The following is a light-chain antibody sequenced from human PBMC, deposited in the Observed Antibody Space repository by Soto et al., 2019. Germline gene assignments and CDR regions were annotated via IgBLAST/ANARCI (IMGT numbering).Light chain of an antibody. CDR2: DAS. CDR1: QNIFTY. J-gene: IGKJ1*01. V-gene: IGKV1-5*01. CDR3: QHYTLYSAS. Sequence: TQSPGTLSLSPGERASLSCRASQNIFTYLAWYQQKPGKAPKLLIFDASTLQSGVPPRFSGSGSGTEFTLTISSLQPDDFATYYCQHYTLYSASFGPGTKV.